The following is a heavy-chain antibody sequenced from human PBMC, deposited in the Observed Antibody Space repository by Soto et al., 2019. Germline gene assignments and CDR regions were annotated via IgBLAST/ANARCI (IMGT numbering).Heavy chain of an antibody. CDR1: GGSISSSSYY. CDR2: IYYSGST. D-gene: IGHD3-22*01. J-gene: IGHJ3*02. Sequence: LSLTCTVSGGSISSSSYYWGWIRQPPGKGLEWIGSIYYSGSTYYNPSLKSRVTISVDTSKNQFSLKLSSVTAADTAVYYCARRKRYYYDSSGYYYENAFDIWGQGTMVTVSS. V-gene: IGHV4-39*01. CDR3: ARRKRYYYDSSGYYYENAFDI.